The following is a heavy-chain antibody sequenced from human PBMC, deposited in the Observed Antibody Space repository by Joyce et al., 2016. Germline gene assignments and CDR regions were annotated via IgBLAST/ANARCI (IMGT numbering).Heavy chain of an antibody. CDR1: GDSISSGAVY. CDR3: AKVAVVAHRVNWFDP. V-gene: IGHV4-31*03. D-gene: IGHD2-21*01. Sequence: QVQLQESGPGLVKPSQTRSLTCTVSGDSISSGAVYWSWIRHHPGKVLEWIGFIFSRGTTFHNPSRNERVTISLDTSKNQFSLKLTSVTAADTAVYYCAKVAVVAHRVNWFDPWGPGILVTVSS. J-gene: IGHJ5*02. CDR2: IFSRGTT.